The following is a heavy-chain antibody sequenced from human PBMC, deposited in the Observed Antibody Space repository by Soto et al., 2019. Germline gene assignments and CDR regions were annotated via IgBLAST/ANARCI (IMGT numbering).Heavy chain of an antibody. CDR3: ASWLKGPDIGNYYYGMDV. CDR1: GGAFSDYA. D-gene: IGHD2-15*01. J-gene: IGHJ6*02. Sequence: QVQLVQSGAEVKKPGSSVKVSCKASGGAFSDYAFSWVRQAPGQGLEWLGGIMPIFRAPDYAQKFQGRVTLTAXEXTXTXXMEMNSLRSEDTAVYYCASWLKGPDIGNYYYGMDVWGQGTTVTVS. CDR2: IMPIFRAP. V-gene: IGHV1-69*12.